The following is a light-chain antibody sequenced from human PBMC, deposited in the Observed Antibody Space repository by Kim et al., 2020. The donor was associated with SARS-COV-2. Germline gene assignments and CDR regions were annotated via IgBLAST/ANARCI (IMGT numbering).Light chain of an antibody. V-gene: IGKV1D-13*01. CDR2: GAS. Sequence: IQMTQSPSTLSASVGDRVTITCRASQGISSALAWYQQKPGKAPKLVIYGASNLESAVPSRFSGSGSGTEFTLTITSLQPDDVATYYCQQNSNYWTFGQGTKVDIK. CDR3: QQNSNYWT. CDR1: QGISSA. J-gene: IGKJ1*01.